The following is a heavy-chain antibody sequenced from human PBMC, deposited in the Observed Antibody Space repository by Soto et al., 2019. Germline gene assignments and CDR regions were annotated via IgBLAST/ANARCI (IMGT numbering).Heavy chain of an antibody. V-gene: IGHV1-18*04. D-gene: IGHD3-10*01. CDR3: ARERYYYGSGDY. CDR1: GYTFTGYY. J-gene: IGHJ4*02. CDR2: INPYSGNT. Sequence: ASVKVSCKASGYTFTGYYMHWVRQAPGQGLEWMGWINPYSGNTNYAQKLQGRVTMTTDTSTSTAYMELRSLRSDDTAVYYCARERYYYGSGDYWGQGTLVTVSS.